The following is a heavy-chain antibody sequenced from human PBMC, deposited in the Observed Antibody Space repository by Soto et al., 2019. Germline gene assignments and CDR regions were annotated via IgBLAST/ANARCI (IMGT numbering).Heavy chain of an antibody. CDR1: GYYSSSYW. Sequence: GSLKISCRGSGYYSSSYWIAWVRQMSGKGLEWLGSVYVSDSETKYSPSFQGQVTISADKYTNTAYLYWSSLKASDTAMYYCARRGTLSGRDAFDVWGEGTMVTVSS. CDR2: VYVSDSET. J-gene: IGHJ3*01. D-gene: IGHD5-12*01. CDR3: ARRGTLSGRDAFDV. V-gene: IGHV5-51*01.